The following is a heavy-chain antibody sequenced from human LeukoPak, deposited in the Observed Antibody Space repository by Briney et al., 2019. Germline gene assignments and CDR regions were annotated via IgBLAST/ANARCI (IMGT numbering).Heavy chain of an antibody. CDR1: GASISSGGYY. J-gene: IGHJ4*02. Sequence: SQTLSLTCTVSGASISSGGYYWSWIRQHPGKGLEWIGFIYSSGFTYYNPSLKSRVAISVDTSGNQLSLKLSSVTAADTAVYYCARGNYYYGDYWGQGTLVTVSS. V-gene: IGHV4-31*03. CDR2: IYSSGFT. D-gene: IGHD3-10*01. CDR3: ARGNYYYGDY.